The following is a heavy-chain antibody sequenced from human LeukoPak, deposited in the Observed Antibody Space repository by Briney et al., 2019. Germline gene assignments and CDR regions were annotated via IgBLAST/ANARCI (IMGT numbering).Heavy chain of an antibody. CDR1: GFSLSSSGVG. V-gene: IGHV2-5*02. CDR2: IYWDDDK. J-gene: IGHJ6*04. Sequence: SGPTLVNLTQTLTLTCTFSGFSLSSSGVGVNWIRQPPGQALEWLALIYWDDDKRYSPSLSSRLTITKDTSKNQVVLTMTNMDPVDTATYYCAHSAMVREMDYGMDVWGKGTTVTVSS. CDR3: AHSAMVREMDYGMDV. D-gene: IGHD3-10*01.